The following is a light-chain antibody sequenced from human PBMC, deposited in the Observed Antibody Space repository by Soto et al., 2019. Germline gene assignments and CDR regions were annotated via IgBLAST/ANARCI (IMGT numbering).Light chain of an antibody. Sequence: EVVMTQSPATLSVSPGERATLSCRASQSISNHLAWYQQKPGQAPRLLIYGASTRATGIPARFSGSGSGTDFTLTISSLEPEDFAVYFCQQRSSWPLTFGGGTKVEIK. CDR3: QQRSSWPLT. J-gene: IGKJ4*02. CDR1: QSISNH. CDR2: GAS. V-gene: IGKV3-11*01.